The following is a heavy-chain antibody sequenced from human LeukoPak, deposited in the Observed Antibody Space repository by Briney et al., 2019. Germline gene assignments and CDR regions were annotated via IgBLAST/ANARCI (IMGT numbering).Heavy chain of an antibody. Sequence: KFQGRVTITRDTSASTAYMELSSLRSEDTAVYYCARVATGGFDPWGQGTLVTVSS. D-gene: IGHD1-1*01. V-gene: IGHV1-3*01. CDR3: ARVATGGFDP. J-gene: IGHJ5*02.